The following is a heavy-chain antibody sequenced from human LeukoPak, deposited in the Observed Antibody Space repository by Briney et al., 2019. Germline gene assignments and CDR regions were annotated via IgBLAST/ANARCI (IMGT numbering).Heavy chain of an antibody. CDR2: SRSKAYGGTT. D-gene: IGHD4-17*01. V-gene: IGHV3-49*03. CDR3: TRIYAYGDSYYYYYYMDV. CDR1: GFTFGDYA. J-gene: IGHJ6*03. Sequence: PGGSLRLSXTASGFTFGDYAMSWFCQAPGKGLEWVGFSRSKAYGGTTEYAASVKGRFTISRDDSKSIAYLQMNSLKTEDTAVYYCTRIYAYGDSYYYYYYMDVWGKGTTVTVSS.